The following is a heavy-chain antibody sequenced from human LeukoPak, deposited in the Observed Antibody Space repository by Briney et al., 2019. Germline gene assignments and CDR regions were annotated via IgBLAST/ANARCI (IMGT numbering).Heavy chain of an antibody. CDR1: EFTFSSYG. D-gene: IGHD6-6*01. CDR2: IQYDGSNK. V-gene: IGHV3-30*02. J-gene: IGHJ3*02. Sequence: GGSLRLSCAASEFTFSSYGMHWVRQAPGKGLEWVAFIQYDGSNKYYADSVKGRFTISRDNSKNTLYLQMNSLRAEDTAVYYCAKGRGSSIAARPGAFDIWGQGTMVTVSS. CDR3: AKGRGSSIAARPGAFDI.